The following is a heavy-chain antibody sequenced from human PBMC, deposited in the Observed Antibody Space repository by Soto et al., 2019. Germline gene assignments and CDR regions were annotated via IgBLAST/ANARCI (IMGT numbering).Heavy chain of an antibody. CDR1: GYSFTNFY. CDR3: ARVRGHYYGPGTDDYEYHGMDV. D-gene: IGHD3-10*01. Sequence: GASVKVSCKTSGYSFTNFYMYWVRQAPGQGLEWVGVMNPSDGSTSHEQKFQGRISMTRDTSTSTAYMELSSLRAEDTAVYYCARVRGHYYGPGTDDYEYHGMDVWGQGATVTVSS. J-gene: IGHJ6*02. V-gene: IGHV1-46*01. CDR2: MNPSDGST.